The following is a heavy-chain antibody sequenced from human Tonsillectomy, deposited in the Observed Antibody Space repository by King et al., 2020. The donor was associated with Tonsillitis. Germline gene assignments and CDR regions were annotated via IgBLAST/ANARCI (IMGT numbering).Heavy chain of an antibody. CDR2: ISGSGGST. J-gene: IGHJ6*02. CDR3: AKDRGSTNWLYYYYYGMDV. D-gene: IGHD2-2*01. CDR1: GFTFSSYA. Sequence: VQLVESGGGLVQPGGSLRLSCAASGFTFSSYAMSWVRQAPGKGLEWVSAISGSGGSTYYADSVKGRFTISRDNSKNTLYLQMNSRRAEDTAVYYCAKDRGSTNWLYYYYYGMDVWGQGTTVTVSS. V-gene: IGHV3-23*04.